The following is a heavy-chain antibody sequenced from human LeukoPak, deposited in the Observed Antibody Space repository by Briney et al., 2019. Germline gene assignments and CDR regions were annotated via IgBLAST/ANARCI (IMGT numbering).Heavy chain of an antibody. CDR1: GYTFNSFG. CDR2: IYPMLETA. CDR3: ARDHAGRLDS. Sequence: SVKVSCKASGYTFNSFGISWVRQAPGQGLEWMGVIYPMLETARYAPRFQGRVNITADESSNTAYMEVRSLTSEDTALYFCARDHAGRLDSWGQGTLVTVSS. J-gene: IGHJ4*02. V-gene: IGHV1-69*13.